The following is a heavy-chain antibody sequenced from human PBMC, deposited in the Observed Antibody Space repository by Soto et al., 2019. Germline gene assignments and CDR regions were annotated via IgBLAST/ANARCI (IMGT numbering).Heavy chain of an antibody. CDR2: INPSGGST. J-gene: IGHJ4*02. D-gene: IGHD3-10*01. Sequence: QVQLVQSGAEVKKPGASVKVSCKASGYTFTSYYMHWVRQAPGQGLEWMGIINPSGGSTSYAQKFQGRVTMTRDTSTSTVYMELSSLRSEDTAVYYCARAVGSGSYYSPFDYWGQGTLVTVSS. CDR3: ARAVGSGSYYSPFDY. V-gene: IGHV1-46*03. CDR1: GYTFTSYY.